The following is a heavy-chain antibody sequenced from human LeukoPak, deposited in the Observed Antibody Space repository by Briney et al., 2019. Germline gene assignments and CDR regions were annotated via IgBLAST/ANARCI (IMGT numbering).Heavy chain of an antibody. J-gene: IGHJ4*02. Sequence: GGSLRLSCAASGFTFSSNWMARVRQAPGQGLEWVANIKEDGREKYYADFVKGRFTISRDNAKNSLYLQMSSLRAEDTALYYCARDYYGDYLDWGQGTQVTVSS. CDR2: IKEDGREK. D-gene: IGHD4-17*01. CDR1: GFTFSSNW. V-gene: IGHV3-7*01. CDR3: ARDYYGDYLD.